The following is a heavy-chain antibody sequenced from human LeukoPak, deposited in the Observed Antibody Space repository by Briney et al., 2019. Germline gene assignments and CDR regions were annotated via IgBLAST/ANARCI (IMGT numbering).Heavy chain of an antibody. CDR1: GYTFTSYG. Sequence: ASVTVSCKASGYTFTSYGISWVRQAPGQGLEWMGSISPYNGNTNYGQKFQGRVTMTTDTSTSTAYMELRSLRSDDTAVYYCARDQYDYVWGSYRPYFDYWGQGTLVTVSS. D-gene: IGHD3-16*02. CDR3: ARDQYDYVWGSYRPYFDY. V-gene: IGHV1-18*01. CDR2: ISPYNGNT. J-gene: IGHJ4*02.